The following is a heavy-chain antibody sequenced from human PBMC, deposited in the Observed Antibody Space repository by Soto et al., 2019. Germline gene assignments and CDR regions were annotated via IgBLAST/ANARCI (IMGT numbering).Heavy chain of an antibody. CDR1: GGSFRGFY. CDR2: INHVGIT. Sequence: QVQLQQWGAGLLKPSETLSLTCAVSGGSFRGFYWTWIRQSPGKGLEWLGDINHVGITNYNPSLKSRVSIPLDTSKSQFSLKLSSVTAADTAVYYCARAHDFWGGRQQPIDSWGQGTLVTVSS. J-gene: IGHJ4*02. V-gene: IGHV4-34*01. D-gene: IGHD3-3*01. CDR3: ARAHDFWGGRQQPIDS.